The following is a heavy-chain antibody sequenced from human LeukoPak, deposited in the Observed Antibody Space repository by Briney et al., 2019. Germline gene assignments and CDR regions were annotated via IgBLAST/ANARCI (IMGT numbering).Heavy chain of an antibody. V-gene: IGHV3-48*03. CDR2: ISSDGRTI. D-gene: IGHD6-6*01. Sequence: GGSLRLSCGCSGFTFSSYEMSWVRQAPGKGLEWLSYISSDGRTIYYTDSVKGRFTISRDNAKNSLFLQMNSLRGEDTAVYYCARDMWVGSLGIFDYWGQGILVTVSS. J-gene: IGHJ4*02. CDR1: GFTFSSYE. CDR3: ARDMWVGSLGIFDY.